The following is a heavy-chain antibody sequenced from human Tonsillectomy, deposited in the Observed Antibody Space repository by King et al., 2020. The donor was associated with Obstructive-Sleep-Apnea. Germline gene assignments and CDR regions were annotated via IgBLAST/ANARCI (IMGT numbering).Heavy chain of an antibody. Sequence: QLQESGPGLVKPSQTLALTCTVFSGSVSDSCYYWGWFRQPPGKGLEWIGDIYYTGSSFDNPSLRSRVSISLDTSKNQFSLRLSSVTAADTAIYYCASFRGLDVVVVPPTLGYKFDYWGQGILVTVAS. CDR1: SGSVSDSCYY. CDR3: ASFRGLDVVVVPPTLGYKFDY. V-gene: IGHV4-39*07. D-gene: IGHD2-15*01. CDR2: IYYTGSS. J-gene: IGHJ4*02.